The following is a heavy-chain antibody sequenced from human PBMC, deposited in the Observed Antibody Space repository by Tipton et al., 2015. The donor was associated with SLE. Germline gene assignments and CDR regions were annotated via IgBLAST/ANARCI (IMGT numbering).Heavy chain of an antibody. CDR3: AGGFYYYGMDV. CDR2: IHHRGTT. CDR1: GGSISSNTW. Sequence: TLSLTCTVSGGSISSNTWWNWVRQPPGMGLEWIGEIHHRGTTNYNPSLKSRVTISVDKSKSQFSLKLSSVTAADTAVYYCAGGFYYYGMDVWGQGTTVTVSS. V-gene: IGHV4-4*02. J-gene: IGHJ6*02. D-gene: IGHD3-16*01.